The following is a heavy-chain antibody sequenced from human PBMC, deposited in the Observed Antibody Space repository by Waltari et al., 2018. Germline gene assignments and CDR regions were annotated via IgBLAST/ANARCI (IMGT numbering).Heavy chain of an antibody. CDR3: AEAGLYVRDYYYDYSMGV. D-gene: IGHD3-16*01. J-gene: IGHJ6*02. CDR2: ISGSGAAI. CDR1: GFTFSSYA. Sequence: EVQLLESGGGLVQPGGSLRLSCAASGFTFSSYAMSWVRQAPGKGLEWVSSISGSGAAIYYADSVKGRFTISRDNSKNTLYPQMISLRAEDTAVYYCAEAGLYVRDYYYDYSMGVWGQGTTVTVSS. V-gene: IGHV3-23*01.